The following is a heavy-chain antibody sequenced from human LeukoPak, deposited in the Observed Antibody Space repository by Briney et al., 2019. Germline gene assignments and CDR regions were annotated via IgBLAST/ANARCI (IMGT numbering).Heavy chain of an antibody. CDR2: SNSDGSST. CDR1: GFTFRSYW. CDR3: AREDFNDYYFDY. V-gene: IGHV3-74*01. D-gene: IGHD2-21*02. J-gene: IGHJ4*02. Sequence: GGSLRHSCAASGFTFRSYWMHWVRQAPGKGLVWVSRSNSDGSSTTYADSVKGRFTVSRDNAKNTLYLQMNSLRAEDTAVYYCAREDFNDYYFDYWGRGTLVTVSS.